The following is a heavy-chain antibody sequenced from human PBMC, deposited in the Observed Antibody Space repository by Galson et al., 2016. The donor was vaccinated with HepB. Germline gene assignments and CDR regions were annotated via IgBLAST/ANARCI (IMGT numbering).Heavy chain of an antibody. CDR2: TWYDEINK. Sequence: SLRLSCAASGFTFSIYGMHWVRQAPGTGLEWVAVTWYDEINKYYADSVKGRFTISRDYSKNTLYLQMNSLRVDDTAVYYCARASQPYCSSTSCYAGYYHYYGMDVWGQGTTVTVSS. J-gene: IGHJ6*02. CDR1: GFTFSIYG. D-gene: IGHD2-2*01. V-gene: IGHV3-33*01. CDR3: ARASQPYCSSTSCYAGYYHYYGMDV.